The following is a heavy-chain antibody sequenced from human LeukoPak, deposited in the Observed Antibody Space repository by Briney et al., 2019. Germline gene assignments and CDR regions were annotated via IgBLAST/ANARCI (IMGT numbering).Heavy chain of an antibody. CDR1: GYTFTRYY. Sequence: GASVKVSCKASGYTFTRYYTHWVRQAPGQGLEWMGWINPNCGGTNYAQKFQGRVTMTRDTSISTAYMELNRLTSDDTAVYFCARDERDGYNFRDAFDIWGQGTMVTVSS. J-gene: IGHJ3*02. V-gene: IGHV1-2*02. D-gene: IGHD5-24*01. CDR2: INPNCGGT. CDR3: ARDERDGYNFRDAFDI.